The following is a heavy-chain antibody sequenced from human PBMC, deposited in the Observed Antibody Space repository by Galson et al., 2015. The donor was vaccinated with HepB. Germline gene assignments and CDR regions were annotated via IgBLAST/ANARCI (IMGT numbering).Heavy chain of an antibody. V-gene: IGHV3-11*01. CDR3: ARALMAVATDAFDI. CDR1: GFTFSDYY. Sequence: SLRLSCAASGFTFSDYYMSWIRQAPGKGLEWVSYISSSGSTIYYADSVKGRFTISRDNAKNSLYLQMNSLRAEDTAVYYCARALMAVATDAFDIWGQGTMVTVSS. D-gene: IGHD5-12*01. CDR2: ISSSGSTI. J-gene: IGHJ3*02.